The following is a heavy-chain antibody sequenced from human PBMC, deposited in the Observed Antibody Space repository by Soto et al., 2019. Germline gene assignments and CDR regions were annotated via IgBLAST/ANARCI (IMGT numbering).Heavy chain of an antibody. CDR3: ARGEYIVVVPAAIHGYYYYYGMDV. Sequence: SVKVSCKASGGTFSSYAISWVRQAPGQGLEWMGGIIPIFGTANYAQKFQGRVTITADESTSTAYMELSSLRSEDTAVYYCARGEYIVVVPAAIHGYYYYYGMDVWGQGTTVTVSS. CDR1: GGTFSSYA. CDR2: IIPIFGTA. D-gene: IGHD2-2*02. V-gene: IGHV1-69*13. J-gene: IGHJ6*02.